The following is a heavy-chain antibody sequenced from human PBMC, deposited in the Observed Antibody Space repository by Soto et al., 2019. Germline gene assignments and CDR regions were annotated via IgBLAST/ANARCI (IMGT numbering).Heavy chain of an antibody. V-gene: IGHV3-48*01. CDR1: GFPFSSYS. J-gene: IGHJ4*02. D-gene: IGHD5-12*01. CDR2: IHGSRSII. Sequence: EVQLVESGGGLVQPGGSLRLSCAASGFPFSSYSMNWIRQAPGKGLEWVSCIHGSRSIIYYADSVKGRFTISRDNAKNSLFLQMNSLTAADTAVYYCARDGRNGYDDYWGQGTLVTVSS. CDR3: ARDGRNGYDDY.